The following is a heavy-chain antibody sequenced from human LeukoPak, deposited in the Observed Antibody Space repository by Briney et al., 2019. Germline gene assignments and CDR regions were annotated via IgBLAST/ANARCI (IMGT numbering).Heavy chain of an antibody. CDR1: GFTFSNYA. J-gene: IGHJ4*02. V-gene: IGHV3-30-3*01. Sequence: EGSLRLSCAASGFTFSNYAMHWVRQAPGEGLEWVTMISYDGSNQNYADSVKGRFTISRDNSENTLYLQMNSLRADDTAVYYCAVYGDIIDYWGQGTLVTVSS. CDR3: AVYGDIIDY. CDR2: ISYDGSNQ. D-gene: IGHD4-17*01.